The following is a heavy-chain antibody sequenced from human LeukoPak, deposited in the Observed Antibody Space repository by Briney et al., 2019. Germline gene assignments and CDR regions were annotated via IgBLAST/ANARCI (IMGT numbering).Heavy chain of an antibody. CDR3: ARGLAAAGTRGPY. V-gene: IGHV3-21*01. J-gene: IGHJ4*02. Sequence: GGSLRLSCATSGFIFSSDSMIWVRQAPGKGLEWVSSISSTGAYIYYADSLKGRFTISRDNAKNSLYLQMNSLRADDTAVCYCARGLAAAGTRGPYWGQGTLVTVSS. CDR2: ISSTGAYI. D-gene: IGHD6-13*01. CDR1: GFIFSSDS.